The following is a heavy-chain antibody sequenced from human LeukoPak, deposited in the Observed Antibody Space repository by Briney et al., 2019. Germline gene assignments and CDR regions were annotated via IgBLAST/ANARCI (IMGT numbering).Heavy chain of an antibody. CDR3: ARGPGLWLVPLDY. Sequence: QSGGSLRLSCAASGFTFSSYSMNWVRQAPGKGLEWVSYISSSSSTIYYADSVKGRFTNSRDNAKNSLYLQMNSLRAEDTAVYYCARGPGLWLVPLDYWGQGTLVTVSS. J-gene: IGHJ4*02. V-gene: IGHV3-48*04. CDR2: ISSSSSTI. D-gene: IGHD6-19*01. CDR1: GFTFSSYS.